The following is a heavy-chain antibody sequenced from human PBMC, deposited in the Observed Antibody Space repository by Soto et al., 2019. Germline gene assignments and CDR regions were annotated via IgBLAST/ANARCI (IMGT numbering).Heavy chain of an antibody. CDR1: GYDFSRHA. D-gene: IGHD3-22*01. J-gene: IGHJ3*02. V-gene: IGHV1-3*01. Sequence: QVQLVQSGAEVKKPGASVKVACKTSGYDFSRHAIQWERQAPGQSLEWIGWINAGNGNTKYSQMMHGRVSFTRDTSASTAYMQLSGLRSEGKSVFYCVRDKPEHYDVSGNSHVGDGFDIWGQGTMVTVSS. CDR3: VRDKPEHYDVSGNSHVGDGFDI. CDR2: INAGNGNT.